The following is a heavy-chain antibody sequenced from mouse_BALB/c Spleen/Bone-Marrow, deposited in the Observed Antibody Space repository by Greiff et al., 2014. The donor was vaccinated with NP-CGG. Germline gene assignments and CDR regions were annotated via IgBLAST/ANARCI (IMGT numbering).Heavy chain of an antibody. CDR3: VRNGDYYYFDY. D-gene: IGHD1-1*01. CDR2: IWSGGST. CDR1: GFSLTSYG. J-gene: IGHJ2*01. V-gene: IGHV2-2*01. Sequence: QVQLKESGPGLVQPSQSLSTTCTVSGFSLTSYGVHWVRQSPGKGLEWLGVIWSGGSTDYNAAFISRLSISKDNSKSQVFFKMNSLQADDAAIYYCVRNGDYYYFDYWGQGTTLTVSS.